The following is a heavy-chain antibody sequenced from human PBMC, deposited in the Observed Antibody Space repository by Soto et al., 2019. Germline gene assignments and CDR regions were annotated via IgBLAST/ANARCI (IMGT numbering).Heavy chain of an antibody. D-gene: IGHD5-12*01. V-gene: IGHV3-23*01. Sequence: PGGSLRLSCTTSGFTFTNLAMTWVRQAPGKGLEWVSSISGAGVSKYYADSVKGRVSTSRDNSKNILHLQVNNLRVEDTATYYCAKLFRGYSGYVESWGRGTLVTVSS. CDR3: AKLFRGYSGYVES. J-gene: IGHJ4*02. CDR1: GFTFTNLA. CDR2: ISGAGVSK.